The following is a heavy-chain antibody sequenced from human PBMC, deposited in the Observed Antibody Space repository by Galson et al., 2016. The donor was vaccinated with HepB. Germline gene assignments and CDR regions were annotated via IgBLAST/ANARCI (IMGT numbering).Heavy chain of an antibody. Sequence: SLSLTCTVSGDSISSGGWYWTWIRQRPGKGLEWIGYIFYSGATYYNPSLRSRLTISIDTSKGQFHLKLTSVSAADTAVYYCARDARRDMVTYWFDPWGQGTLVTVSS. CDR1: GDSISSGGWY. V-gene: IGHV4-31*03. D-gene: IGHD5-18*01. CDR3: ARDARRDMVTYWFDP. J-gene: IGHJ5*02. CDR2: IFYSGAT.